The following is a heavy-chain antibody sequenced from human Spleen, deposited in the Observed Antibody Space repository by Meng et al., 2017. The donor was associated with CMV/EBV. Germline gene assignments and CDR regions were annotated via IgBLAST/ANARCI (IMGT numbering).Heavy chain of an antibody. V-gene: IGHV1-18*01. CDR2: VSGENGDT. J-gene: IGHJ4*02. CDR1: GYNFDIYA. CDR3: ARAGAAVTTNFDF. D-gene: IGHD4-17*01. Sequence: KVSGYNFDIYAITWVRQAPGQGLEWVGWVSGENGDTNYGQKFQDRVTVTADTFTKTAYMEMRSLRSDDSAMYYCARAGAAVTTNFDFWGQGTLVTVSS.